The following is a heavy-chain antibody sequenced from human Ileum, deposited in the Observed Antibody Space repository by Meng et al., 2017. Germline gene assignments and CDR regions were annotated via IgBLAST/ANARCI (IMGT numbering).Heavy chain of an antibody. CDR3: ARVRIIRSRSTFDS. V-gene: IGHV3-7*01. Sequence: GESLKISCATSGFTFSNYWMSWVRQAPGKGLEWVANIKQDGSETYYVDSVKGRFTISRDNARNSLYLQMNSLRPEDTAVYYCARVRIIRSRSTFDSWGQGTLVTVSS. D-gene: IGHD2-2*01. J-gene: IGHJ4*02. CDR1: GFTFSNYW. CDR2: IKQDGSET.